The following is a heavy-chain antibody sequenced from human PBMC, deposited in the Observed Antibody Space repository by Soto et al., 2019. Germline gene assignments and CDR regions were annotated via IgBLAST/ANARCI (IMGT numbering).Heavy chain of an antibody. CDR1: GGSMSSSSYY. Sequence: SETLSLTCTDSGGSMSSSSYYWGWIRQPPGKGLEWIANMYFSGFYSGSTSYNPSLKSRLTLWLDTSKNQFSLRLTSVTAADTAVYYCARYRTSGSWSKFDYWGQGTMVTVSS. CDR3: ARYRTSGSWSKFDY. D-gene: IGHD6-13*01. CDR2: MYFSGFYSGST. J-gene: IGHJ4*02. V-gene: IGHV4-39*07.